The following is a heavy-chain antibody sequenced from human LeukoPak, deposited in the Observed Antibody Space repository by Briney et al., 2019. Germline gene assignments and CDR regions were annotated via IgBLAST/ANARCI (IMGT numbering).Heavy chain of an antibody. Sequence: GASVKVSCKASGYTFTGYYMHWVRQAPGQGLEWMGWINPNSGGTNYAQKFQGRVTMTRDTSISTAYMELSRLRSDDTAVYYCARVNPYSSSWYPGDAFDIWGQGTMVTVSS. J-gene: IGHJ3*02. D-gene: IGHD6-13*01. V-gene: IGHV1-2*02. CDR3: ARVNPYSSSWYPGDAFDI. CDR2: INPNSGGT. CDR1: GYTFTGYY.